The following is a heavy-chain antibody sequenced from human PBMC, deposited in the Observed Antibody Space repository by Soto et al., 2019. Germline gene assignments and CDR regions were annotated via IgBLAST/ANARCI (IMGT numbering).Heavy chain of an antibody. CDR3: ARGPLSYGDPTWFDP. D-gene: IGHD4-17*01. J-gene: IGHJ5*02. CDR1: GGSISSYY. V-gene: IGHV4-59*08. Sequence: SETLSLTCTVSGGSISSYYWSWIRQPPGKGLEWIGYIYYSGSTNYNPSLKSRVTISVDTSKNQFSLKLSSVTAADTAVYYCARGPLSYGDPTWFDPWGQGTLVPVSS. CDR2: IYYSGST.